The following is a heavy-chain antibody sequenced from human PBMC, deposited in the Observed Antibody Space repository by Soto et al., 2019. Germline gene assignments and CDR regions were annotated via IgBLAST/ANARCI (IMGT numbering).Heavy chain of an antibody. Sequence: QVQLVQSGAEVKKPGSSVKVSCKASGGTFSSYTISWVRQAPGQGLEWMGRIIPILGIANYAQKFQGRVTITADKSTSTAYMELTSLRSEETAVYYCAMGGYDYLYYYYGMDVWGQGTTVTVSS. CDR2: IIPILGIA. J-gene: IGHJ6*02. CDR3: AMGGYDYLYYYYGMDV. CDR1: GGTFSSYT. V-gene: IGHV1-69*02. D-gene: IGHD5-12*01.